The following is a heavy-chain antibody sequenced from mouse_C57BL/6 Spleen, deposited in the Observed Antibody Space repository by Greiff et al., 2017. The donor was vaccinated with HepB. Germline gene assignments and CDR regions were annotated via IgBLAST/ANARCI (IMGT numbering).Heavy chain of an antibody. CDR1: GYTFTSYW. Sequence: QVQLQQSGAELAKPGASVKLSCKASGYTFTSYWMHWVKQRPGQGLDWIGYINPSSGYTKYKQKFKDKATLTEDKTSGTAYMQLSSLTYEDSAFYDCATTVVARGFDYWGQGTTLTVSS. D-gene: IGHD1-1*01. CDR3: ATTVVARGFDY. CDR2: INPSSGYT. J-gene: IGHJ2*01. V-gene: IGHV1-7*01.